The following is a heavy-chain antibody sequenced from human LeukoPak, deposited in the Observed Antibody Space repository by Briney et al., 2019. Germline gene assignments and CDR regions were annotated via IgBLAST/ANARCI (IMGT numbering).Heavy chain of an antibody. D-gene: IGHD3-22*01. J-gene: IGHJ6*02. CDR3: AKDIKRLNYYDSSGFYGMDV. CDR2: ISWNSGSI. Sequence: GGSLRLSCAASGFTFDDYAMHWVRQAPGKGLEWVSGISWNSGSIVYADSVKGRFTISRDNAKNSLYLQMNSLRAEDTALYYCAKDIKRLNYYDSSGFYGMDVWGQGTTVTVSS. V-gene: IGHV3-9*01. CDR1: GFTFDDYA.